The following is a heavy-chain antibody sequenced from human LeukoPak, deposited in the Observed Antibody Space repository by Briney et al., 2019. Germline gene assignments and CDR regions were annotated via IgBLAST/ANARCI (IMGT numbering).Heavy chain of an antibody. J-gene: IGHJ4*02. CDR3: ARDPGFKDCSSTSCNY. Sequence: ASVKVSCKASGYTFTSYGISWVRQAPGQGLEWMGGISAYNGNTNYAQKLQGRVTMTTDTSTSTAYMELRSLRSDDTAVYYCARDPGFKDCSSTSCNYWGQGTLVTVSS. V-gene: IGHV1-18*01. CDR1: GYTFTSYG. D-gene: IGHD2-2*01. CDR2: ISAYNGNT.